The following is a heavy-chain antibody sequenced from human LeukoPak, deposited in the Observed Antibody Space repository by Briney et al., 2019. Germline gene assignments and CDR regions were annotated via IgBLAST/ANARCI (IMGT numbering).Heavy chain of an antibody. D-gene: IGHD4-17*01. CDR2: IYYSGST. CDR3: ARRDGDYWYFDL. V-gene: IGHV4-34*01. Sequence: PSETLSLTCAVYGGSFSGYYWSWIRQPPGKGLEWIGSIYYSGSTYYNPSLKSRVTISVDTSKNQFSLKLSSVTAADTAVYYCARRDGDYWYFDLWGRGTLVTVSS. J-gene: IGHJ2*01. CDR1: GGSFSGYY.